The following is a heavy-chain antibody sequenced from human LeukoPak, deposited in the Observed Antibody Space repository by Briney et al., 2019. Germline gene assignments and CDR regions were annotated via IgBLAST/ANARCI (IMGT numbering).Heavy chain of an antibody. J-gene: IGHJ4*02. CDR3: ARGLWFGEFTSDY. CDR1: GGSFSGYY. CDR2: INHSGGT. V-gene: IGHV4-34*01. Sequence: SETLSLTCAVYGGSFSGYYWSWIRQPPGKGLEWIGEINHSGGTNYNPSLKSRVTISVDTSKNQFSLKLSSVTAADTAVYYCARGLWFGEFTSDYWGQGTLVTVSS. D-gene: IGHD3-10*01.